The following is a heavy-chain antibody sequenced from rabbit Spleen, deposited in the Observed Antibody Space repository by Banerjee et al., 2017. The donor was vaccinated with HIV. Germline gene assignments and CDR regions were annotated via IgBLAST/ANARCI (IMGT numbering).Heavy chain of an antibody. Sequence: QEQLVESGGGLVQPGGSLKLSCKASGFDFSSYGVSWVRQAPGKGLEWIGYIDLVFGSTFYATWVNGRFTISSHNAQNTLYLQVNSLTAADTATYFCARDGAGGSYFALWGPGTLVTVS. CDR1: GFDFSSYG. CDR3: ARDGAGGSYFAL. V-gene: IGHV1S47*01. J-gene: IGHJ4*01. CDR2: IDLVFGST. D-gene: IGHD8-1*01.